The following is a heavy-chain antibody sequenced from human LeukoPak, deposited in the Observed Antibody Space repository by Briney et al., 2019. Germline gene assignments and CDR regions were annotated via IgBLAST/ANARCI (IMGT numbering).Heavy chain of an antibody. Sequence: GRSLRLSCAASGFTFSSYGMHWVRQAPGKGLEWVTFIRYDGSKEYYADSVKGRFTISRDNSKNTLYLQMNSLRAEDTGVYYCAKTYGSGTFDYWGQGTLVTVSS. D-gene: IGHD3-10*01. J-gene: IGHJ4*02. V-gene: IGHV3-30*02. CDR3: AKTYGSGTFDY. CDR1: GFTFSSYG. CDR2: IRYDGSKE.